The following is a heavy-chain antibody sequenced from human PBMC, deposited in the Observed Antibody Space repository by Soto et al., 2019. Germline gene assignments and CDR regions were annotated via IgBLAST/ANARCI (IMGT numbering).Heavy chain of an antibody. V-gene: IGHV4-34*01. J-gene: IGHJ4*02. CDR1: GGSFSTYY. Sequence: QVQLQQWGAGLLKPSETLSLTCTVYGGSFSTYYWSWIRQPPGKGLEWIGEINHSGNTNYNPSLMGRVTMSFDTSNNQFSLKLSSVTSADTAVYFCTGPYPYYFDSWGQGTLGTVSS. CDR2: INHSGNT. CDR3: TGPYPYYFDS.